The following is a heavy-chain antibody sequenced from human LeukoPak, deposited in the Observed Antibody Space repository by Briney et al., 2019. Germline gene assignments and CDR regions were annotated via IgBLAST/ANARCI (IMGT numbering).Heavy chain of an antibody. CDR2: IWYDGSNK. D-gene: IGHD2-21*02. V-gene: IGHV3-33*01. CDR3: TANFDF. CDR1: GFNFSNYG. Sequence: PGGSLRLSCAASGFNFSNYGMHWVRQPPGKGLEWVAVIWYDGSNKCYADSVKGRFTISRDNSKDTLYVQMNSLRAEDTAMYHCTANFDFWGQGTLVTVSS. J-gene: IGHJ4*02.